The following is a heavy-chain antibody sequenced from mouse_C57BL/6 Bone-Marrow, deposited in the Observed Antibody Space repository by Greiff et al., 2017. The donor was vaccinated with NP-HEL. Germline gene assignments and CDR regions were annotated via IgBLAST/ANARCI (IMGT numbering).Heavy chain of an antibody. J-gene: IGHJ3*01. V-gene: IGHV2-6*01. CDR3: ASYYYGRRDWFAY. D-gene: IGHD1-1*01. Sequence: QVQLQQSGPGLVAPSQSLSITCTVSGFSLTSYGVDWVRQSPGKGLEWLGVIWGVGSTNYNSAPKSRLSISKDNSKSQVFLKMNSLQTDDTAMYYCASYYYGRRDWFAYWGQGTLVTVSA. CDR2: IWGVGST. CDR1: GFSLTSYG.